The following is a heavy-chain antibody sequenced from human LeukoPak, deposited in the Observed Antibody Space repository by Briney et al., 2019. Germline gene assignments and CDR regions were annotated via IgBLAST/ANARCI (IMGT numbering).Heavy chain of an antibody. J-gene: IGHJ4*02. CDR1: GFTFSSYS. V-gene: IGHV3-7*01. CDR3: ARDRQFSFY. Sequence: GGSLRLSCAASGFTFSSYSMNWVRQAPGKGLEWVANIKQDGSEKYYVDSVKGRFTISRDNAKNSLYLQMNSLRAEDTAVYYCARDRQFSFYWGQGTLVTVSS. CDR2: IKQDGSEK. D-gene: IGHD5-24*01.